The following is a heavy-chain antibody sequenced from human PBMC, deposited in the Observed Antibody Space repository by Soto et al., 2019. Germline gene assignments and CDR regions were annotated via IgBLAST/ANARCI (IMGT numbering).Heavy chain of an antibody. D-gene: IGHD1-26*01. CDR1: GFTFSSYA. Sequence: EVQLLESGGGLVQPGGSLRLSCAASGFTFSSYAMSWVRQAPGKGLEWVSAISGSGGSTYYADSVKGRFTISRDNSKNTLYLQMNSLRPEDTAVYYCAKSKPPLWELPGDWYFDLWGRGTLVTVSS. J-gene: IGHJ2*01. V-gene: IGHV3-23*01. CDR2: ISGSGGST. CDR3: AKSKPPLWELPGDWYFDL.